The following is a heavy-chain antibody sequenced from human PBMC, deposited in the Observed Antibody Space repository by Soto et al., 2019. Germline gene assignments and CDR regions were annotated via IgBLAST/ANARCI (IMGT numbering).Heavy chain of an antibody. D-gene: IGHD6-6*01. Sequence: QVQLVESGGGLVRPGGSLRLSCAASGFTFRDHDMSWIRQAPGKGLEWVSCISSSGTATYYADSVKGRFTISRDNAKNSLYAEMNSRRGEDTAVYYWARKGPRAARPNHWGQGTLVTVSS. CDR3: ARKGPRAARPNH. CDR1: GFTFRDHD. V-gene: IGHV3-11*01. J-gene: IGHJ5*02. CDR2: ISSSGTAT.